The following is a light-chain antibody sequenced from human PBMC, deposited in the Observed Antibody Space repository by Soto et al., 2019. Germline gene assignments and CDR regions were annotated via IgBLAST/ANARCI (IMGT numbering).Light chain of an antibody. Sequence: EIVLTQSPGTLSLSPGERATLSCRASQSVSISYLAWYQQKPGQAPRLLIYGASSRATGLPDRFSVSGSGADFTLTISRLEHEDFAGDCYQQYGSSPPGLAFGGGTKVEIK. CDR3: QQYGSSPPGLA. CDR1: QSVSISY. V-gene: IGKV3-20*01. J-gene: IGKJ4*01. CDR2: GAS.